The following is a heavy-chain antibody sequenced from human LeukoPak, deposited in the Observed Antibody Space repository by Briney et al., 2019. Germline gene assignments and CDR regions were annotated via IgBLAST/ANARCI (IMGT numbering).Heavy chain of an antibody. CDR3: ARELVELSRAFDI. CDR1: GGTFSSYA. J-gene: IGHJ3*02. D-gene: IGHD1-7*01. CDR2: IIPILGIA. V-gene: IGHV1-69*04. Sequence: ASVTVSCKASGGTFSSYAISWVRQAPGQGLEWMGRIIPILGIANYAQKFQGRVTITADKSTGTAYMELSSLRSEDTAVYYCARELVELSRAFDIWGQGTMVTVSS.